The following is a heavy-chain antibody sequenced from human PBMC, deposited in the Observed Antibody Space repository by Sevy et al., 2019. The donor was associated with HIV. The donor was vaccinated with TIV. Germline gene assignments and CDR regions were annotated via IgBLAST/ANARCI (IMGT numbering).Heavy chain of an antibody. CDR2: INPKIGGT. V-gene: IGHV1-2*02. CDR1: GYTFTDYY. J-gene: IGHJ6*02. Sequence: ASVKVSCKASGYTFTDYYIHWVRQAPGQGLEWMGWINPKIGGTNYAQKFHGRVTMTTDPSISTAYMELSRLRSDDTAVYYCARVVEPAGPDPSYYGVDVWGQGAPVTVSS. CDR3: ARVVEPAGPDPSYYGVDV. D-gene: IGHD2-2*01.